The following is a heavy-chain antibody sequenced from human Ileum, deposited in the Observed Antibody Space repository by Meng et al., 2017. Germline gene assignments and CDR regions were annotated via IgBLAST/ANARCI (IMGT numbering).Heavy chain of an antibody. D-gene: IGHD7-27*01. Sequence: ASVKVSCKASGYTFTGYNIQWVRQAPGQGLEWLGYINPNTGGTEYAQRLLGRVTVTRDTSINTAYLELSSLTPDDTAVYYCARDVIGEGLVYIDHWGQGTLVTVSS. CDR3: ARDVIGEGLVYIDH. V-gene: IGHV1-2*02. CDR2: INPNTGGT. J-gene: IGHJ4*02. CDR1: GYTFTGYN.